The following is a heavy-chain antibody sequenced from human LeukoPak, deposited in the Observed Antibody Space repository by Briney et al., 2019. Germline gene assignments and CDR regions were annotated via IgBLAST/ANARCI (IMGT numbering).Heavy chain of an antibody. CDR3: VRPTYCSSTCCQTYGMDV. J-gene: IGHJ6*02. CDR1: GFTFSSYE. V-gene: IGHV3-48*03. Sequence: GGSLRLSCAASGFTFSSYEMNWVRQVPGKGLEWISYISSSGSTIYFADSVKGRFTISRDNAKKSLYLQMNSLRDEDTAVYYCVRPTYCSSTCCQTYGMDVWGQGTTVTVSS. D-gene: IGHD2-2*01. CDR2: ISSSGSTI.